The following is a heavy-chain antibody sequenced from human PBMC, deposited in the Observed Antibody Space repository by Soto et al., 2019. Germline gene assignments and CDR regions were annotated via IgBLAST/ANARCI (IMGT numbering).Heavy chain of an antibody. CDR3: ARDRPGDEGDAFDI. CDR2: LYSGGST. V-gene: IGHV3-53*02. J-gene: IGHJ3*02. Sequence: EVRLVETGGGLIQPGGSLRPSCVASGLTVSSNYMNWVRQAPGKGLEWVSVLYSGGSTHYAGSVKGRFIISRDNSKNTLYLQMNSLRAEDTAVYYCARDRPGDEGDAFDIWGHGTMVTVSS. CDR1: GLTVSSNY. D-gene: IGHD3-10*01.